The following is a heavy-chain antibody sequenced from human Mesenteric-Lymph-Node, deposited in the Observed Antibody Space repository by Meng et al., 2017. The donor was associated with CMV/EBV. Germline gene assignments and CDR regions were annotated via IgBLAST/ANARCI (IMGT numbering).Heavy chain of an antibody. CDR3: ARLRTLPGAPDY. Sequence: GESLKISCAASGFAFNSYAMHWVRQAPGKGLEWMGIIYPGDSDTTYSPSFQGQVTISADKSITTAYLQWSSLEASDTAMYYCARLRTLPGAPDYWGQGTLVTVSS. J-gene: IGHJ4*02. D-gene: IGHD1-26*01. CDR2: IYPGDSDT. V-gene: IGHV5-51*01. CDR1: GFAFNSYA.